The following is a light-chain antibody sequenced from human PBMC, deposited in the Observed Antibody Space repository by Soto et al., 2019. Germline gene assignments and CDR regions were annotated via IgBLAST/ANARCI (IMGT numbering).Light chain of an antibody. CDR1: SSDVGSSNG. CDR3: SSYTSSSTYV. V-gene: IGLV2-18*02. CDR2: DVS. Sequence: SVLPQPPSVSVSPGQSVAISCTGTSSDVGSSNGVSWYQRPPGTAPKLMIYDVSNRPSGVPDRFSGSKSGNTASLTISGLQAEDEADYYCSSYTSSSTYVFGSGTKVTVL. J-gene: IGLJ1*01.